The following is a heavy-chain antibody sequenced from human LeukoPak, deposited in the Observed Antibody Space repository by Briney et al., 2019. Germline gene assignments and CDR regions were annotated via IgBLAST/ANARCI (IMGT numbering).Heavy chain of an antibody. V-gene: IGHV3-23*01. CDR1: GFTFSSYA. D-gene: IGHD3-22*01. J-gene: IGHJ4*02. CDR2: ISGSGGST. Sequence: GGSLRLSCAASGFTFSSYAMSWVRQAPGKGLEWVSAISGSGGSTYYADSVKGRFTISRDNSKNTLYLQMNSLRAEDTAVYYCAKYPRANYVSSGYYFVYWGQGTLVTVSS. CDR3: AKYPRANYVSSGYYFVY.